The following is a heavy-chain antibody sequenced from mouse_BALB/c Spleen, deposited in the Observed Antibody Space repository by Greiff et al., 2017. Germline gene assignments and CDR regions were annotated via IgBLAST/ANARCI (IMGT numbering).Heavy chain of an antibody. J-gene: IGHJ4*01. CDR2: ISSGSSTI. V-gene: IGHV5-17*02. CDR1: GFTFSSFG. CDR3: ARALWDDYAMDY. D-gene: IGHD4-1*01. Sequence: EVQGVESGGGLVQPGGSRKLSCAASGFTFSSFGMHWVRQAPEKGLEWVAYISSGSSTIYYADTVKGRFTISRDNPKNTLFLPMTSLRSEDTAMYYCARALWDDYAMDYWGQGTSVTVSS.